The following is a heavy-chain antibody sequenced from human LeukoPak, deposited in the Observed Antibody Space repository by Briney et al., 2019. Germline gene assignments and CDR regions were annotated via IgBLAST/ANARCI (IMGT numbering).Heavy chain of an antibody. CDR1: GGSISSYY. CDR2: IYDRGST. CDR3: ARGRTFDN. V-gene: IGHV4-59*01. J-gene: IGHJ4*02. Sequence: SGTLSLTCAVSGGSISSYYWSWIRQPPGKGLEWIGNIYDRGSTKYNPSLKSRVTISVDTSKNQFSLRLSSVTAADTAVYYCARGRTFDNWGQATLVTVSS.